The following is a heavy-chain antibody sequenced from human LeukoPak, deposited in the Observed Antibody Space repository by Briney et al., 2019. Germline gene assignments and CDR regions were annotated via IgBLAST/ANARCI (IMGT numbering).Heavy chain of an antibody. J-gene: IGHJ4*02. CDR3: ARVVYGDYFDY. Sequence: SETLSLTCTVSGGSISSGDYYWSWIRQPPGKGLEWIGYIYYSGSTNYNPSLKSRVTISVDTSKNQFSLKLSSVTAADTAVYYCARVVYGDYFDYWGQGTLVTVSS. CDR2: IYYSGST. CDR1: GGSISSGDYY. D-gene: IGHD4-17*01. V-gene: IGHV4-61*08.